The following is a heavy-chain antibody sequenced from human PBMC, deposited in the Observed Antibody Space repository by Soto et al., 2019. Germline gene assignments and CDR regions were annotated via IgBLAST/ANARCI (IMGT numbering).Heavy chain of an antibody. V-gene: IGHV3-30*18. CDR2: ISYDGSNK. Sequence: PGGSLRLSCAASGFTFSSSGMHWVRQAPGKGLEWVAVISYDGSNKYYADSVKGRFTISRDNSKNTLYLQMNSLRAEDTAVYYCAKDRGYCSGGSCSNDYYYYGMDVWGQGTTVTVSS. J-gene: IGHJ6*02. CDR1: GFTFSSSG. CDR3: AKDRGYCSGGSCSNDYYYYGMDV. D-gene: IGHD2-15*01.